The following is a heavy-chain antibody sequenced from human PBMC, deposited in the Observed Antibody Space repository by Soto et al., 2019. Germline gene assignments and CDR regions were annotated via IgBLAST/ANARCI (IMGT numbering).Heavy chain of an antibody. Sequence: QVQLVESGGGVVQPGRSLRLSCAASGFTFSSYGMHWVRQAPGKGLEWVAVIWYDGSNKYYADSVKGRFTISRDNSKNTLYLQMNSLRAEDTAVYYCARQPVPYYYGSVDYWGQGTLVTVSS. D-gene: IGHD3-10*01. V-gene: IGHV3-33*01. CDR3: ARQPVPYYYGSVDY. CDR1: GFTFSSYG. J-gene: IGHJ4*02. CDR2: IWYDGSNK.